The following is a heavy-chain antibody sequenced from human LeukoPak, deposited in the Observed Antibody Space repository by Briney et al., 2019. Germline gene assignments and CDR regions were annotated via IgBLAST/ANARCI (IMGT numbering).Heavy chain of an antibody. J-gene: IGHJ4*02. V-gene: IGHV1-69*10. D-gene: IGHD3-22*01. CDR3: ARDGRNYYDSSGYYPADY. Sequence: SVKVSFKASGGTFISYAISWVRQAPGQRLEWMGGIIPILGIANYPQKFQGRVTIAADKSTSTAYMELSSLRSEDTAVYYRARDGRNYYDSSGYYPADYWGQGTLVTVSS. CDR1: GGTFISYA. CDR2: IIPILGIA.